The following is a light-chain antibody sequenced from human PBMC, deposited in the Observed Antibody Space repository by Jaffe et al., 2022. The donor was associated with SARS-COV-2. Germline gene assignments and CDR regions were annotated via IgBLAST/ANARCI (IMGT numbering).Light chain of an antibody. Sequence: EIVLTQSPGTLSLSPGERATLSCRASQTVSSSYLAWYQQKPGQAPRLLIHGASTRATGIPDRFSGSGSGTDFTLTISRLEPEDFAVYYCQQCDTSPFTFGPGTKMDIK. CDR3: QQCDTSPFT. V-gene: IGKV3-20*01. CDR1: QTVSSSY. CDR2: GAS. J-gene: IGKJ3*01.